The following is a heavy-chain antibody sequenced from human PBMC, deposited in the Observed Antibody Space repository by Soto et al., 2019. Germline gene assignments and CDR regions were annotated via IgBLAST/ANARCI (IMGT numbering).Heavy chain of an antibody. CDR2: INAGNGNT. CDR3: ATRGVVIISSFDY. CDR1: GYTFTSYA. J-gene: IGHJ4*02. Sequence: ASVKVSCKASGYTFTSYAMHWVRQAPGQRLEWMGWINAGNGNTKYSQKFQGRVTITRDTFASTAYMELSSLRSEDTAVYYCATRGVVIISSFDYWGQGTLVTVSS. V-gene: IGHV1-3*01. D-gene: IGHD3-3*01.